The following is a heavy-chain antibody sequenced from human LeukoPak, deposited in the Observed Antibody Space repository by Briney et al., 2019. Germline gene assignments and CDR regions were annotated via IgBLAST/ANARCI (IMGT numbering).Heavy chain of an antibody. V-gene: IGHV4-59*12. CDR3: ARVVLYDSSGYYPSRVDY. D-gene: IGHD3-22*01. J-gene: IGHJ4*02. CDR1: GGSMSSYY. CDR2: IYYSGST. Sequence: SETLSLTCTVSGGSMSSYYWSWIRQPPGKGLEYIGYIYYSGSTNYNPSLKSRVTISVDTSKNQFSLKVSSVTAADTAVYYCARVVLYDSSGYYPSRVDYWGQGTLVTVSS.